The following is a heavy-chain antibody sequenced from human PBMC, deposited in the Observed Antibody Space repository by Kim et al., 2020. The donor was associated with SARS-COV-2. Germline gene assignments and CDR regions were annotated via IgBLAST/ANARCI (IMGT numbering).Heavy chain of an antibody. Sequence: SETLSLTCTVSGASISSESYYWGWIRQPPGKGLEWIGSIYYSGNTNYNPSLKSRVTISVDTSKNHFSLRLSSVTAADTAVYYCARHLYVGGTTLMDYWGQGTLVTVSS. CDR1: GASISSESYY. J-gene: IGHJ4*02. V-gene: IGHV4-39*01. D-gene: IGHD1-26*01. CDR3: ARHLYVGGTTLMDY. CDR2: IYYSGNT.